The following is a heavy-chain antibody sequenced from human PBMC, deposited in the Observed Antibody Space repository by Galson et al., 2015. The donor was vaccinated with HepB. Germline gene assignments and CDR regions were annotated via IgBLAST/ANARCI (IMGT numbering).Heavy chain of an antibody. Sequence: SVKVSCKASGYTFTSYGISWVRQAPGQGLEWMGWISAYNGNTNYAQKLQGRVTMTTDTSTSTAYMELRSLRSDDTAVYYCARCSGAGELLPRWGWFDPWGQGTLVTVSS. CDR3: ARCSGAGELLPRWGWFDP. CDR1: GYTFTSYG. V-gene: IGHV1-18*04. D-gene: IGHD1-26*01. CDR2: ISAYNGNT. J-gene: IGHJ5*02.